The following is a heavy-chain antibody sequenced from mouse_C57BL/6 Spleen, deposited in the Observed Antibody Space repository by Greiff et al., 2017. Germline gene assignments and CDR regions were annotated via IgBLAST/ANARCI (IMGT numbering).Heavy chain of an antibody. Sequence: QVQLQQPGAELVKPGASVKLSCKASGYTFTSYWITWVKQRPGQGLEWIGDIYPGSGSTNYNEKFKDKATLTVDTSSSTAYMQLSSLTSEDSAVYYCARPYYSSSRGYFDYWGQGTTLTVSS. CDR1: GYTFTSYW. D-gene: IGHD1-1*01. V-gene: IGHV1-55*01. CDR3: ARPYYSSSRGYFDY. J-gene: IGHJ2*01. CDR2: IYPGSGST.